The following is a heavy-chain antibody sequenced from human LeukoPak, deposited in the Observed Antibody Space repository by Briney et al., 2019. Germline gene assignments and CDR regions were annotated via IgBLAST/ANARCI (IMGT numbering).Heavy chain of an antibody. CDR1: GGSISSSSYY. V-gene: IGHV4-39*01. J-gene: IGHJ4*02. Sequence: PSETLSLTCTVSGGSISSSSYYWGWIRQPPGKGLEWIGSIYYSGSTYYNPSLKSRVTISVDTSKNQFSLKLSSVTAADTAVYYCAGHGAWDYGSGSYQAVYYFDYWGQGTLVTVSS. D-gene: IGHD3-10*01. CDR3: AGHGAWDYGSGSYQAVYYFDY. CDR2: IYYSGST.